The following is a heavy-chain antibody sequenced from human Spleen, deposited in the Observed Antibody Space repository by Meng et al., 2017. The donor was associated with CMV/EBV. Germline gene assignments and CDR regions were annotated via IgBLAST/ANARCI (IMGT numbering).Heavy chain of an antibody. V-gene: IGHV3-21*01. CDR3: ARDLGIAVANY. CDR2: ISSSSSYI. J-gene: IGHJ4*02. CDR1: GFTFSSYS. Sequence: GVLKISCAASGFTFSSYSMNWVRQAPGKGLEWVSSISSSSSYIYYADSVKGRFTISRDNAKNSLYLQMNSLRAEDTAVYYCARDLGIAVANYWGQGTLVTVSS. D-gene: IGHD6-19*01.